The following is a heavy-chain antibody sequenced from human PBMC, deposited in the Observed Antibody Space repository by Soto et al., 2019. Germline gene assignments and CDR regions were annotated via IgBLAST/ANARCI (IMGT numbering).Heavy chain of an antibody. J-gene: IGHJ5*02. CDR1: GGSFSGYY. V-gene: IGHV4-34*01. D-gene: IGHD3-3*01. CDR2: INHSGST. CDR3: ARDAYYDFWSGYRFS. Sequence: SETLSLTCAVYGGSFSGYYWSWIRQPPGKGLEWIGEINHSGSTNYNPSLKSRVTISVDTSKNQFSLKLSSVTAADTAVYYCARDAYYDFWSGYRFSWGQGTLVTVSS.